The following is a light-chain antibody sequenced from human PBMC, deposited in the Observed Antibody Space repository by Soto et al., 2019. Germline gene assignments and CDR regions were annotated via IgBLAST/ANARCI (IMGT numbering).Light chain of an antibody. CDR2: GNS. J-gene: IGLJ1*01. CDR1: SSNIGAGYD. CDR3: QSYDSSLSDV. V-gene: IGLV1-40*01. Sequence: QSVLTQPPSVSWAPGQRVTIPCTGSSSNIGAGYDVHWYQQLPGTVPKLLIYGNSNRPSGVPDRFSGSKSGTSASLAITGLQAEDEADYYCQSYDSSLSDVFGTGTKLTVL.